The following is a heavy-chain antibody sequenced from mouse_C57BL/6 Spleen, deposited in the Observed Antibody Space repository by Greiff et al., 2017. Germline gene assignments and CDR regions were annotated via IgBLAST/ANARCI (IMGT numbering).Heavy chain of an antibody. D-gene: IGHD1-1*01. CDR1: GYSITSGYY. Sequence: ESGPGLVKPSQSLSLTCSVTGYSITSGYYWNWIRQFPGNKLEWMGYISYDGSNNYNPSLKNRISITRDTSKNQFFLKLNSVTTEDTATYYCARESLYFPFDYWGQGTTLTVSS. CDR2: ISYDGSN. CDR3: ARESLYFPFDY. V-gene: IGHV3-6*01. J-gene: IGHJ2*01.